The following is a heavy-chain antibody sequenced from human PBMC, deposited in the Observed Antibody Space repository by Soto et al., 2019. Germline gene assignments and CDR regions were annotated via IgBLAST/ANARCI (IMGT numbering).Heavy chain of an antibody. V-gene: IGHV1-46*01. J-gene: IGHJ4*02. Sequence: GASVKVSCKASGYTFTSYYMHWVRQAPGQGLEWMGIINPSGGSTSYAQKFQGRVTMTRDTSTSTVYMELSSLRSEDTAVYYCARALNGGNPGTAFFDYWGQGTLVTVPQ. CDR3: ARALNGGNPGTAFFDY. CDR2: INPSGGST. D-gene: IGHD2-15*01. CDR1: GYTFTSYY.